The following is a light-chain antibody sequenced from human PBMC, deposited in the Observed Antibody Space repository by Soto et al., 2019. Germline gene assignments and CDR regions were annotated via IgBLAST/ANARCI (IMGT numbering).Light chain of an antibody. CDR3: QQSYRDPIT. CDR1: QSISTY. V-gene: IGKV1-39*01. J-gene: IGKJ5*01. CDR2: DAS. Sequence: IEMTQSTSSLSASVGNRVTITCRASQSISTYLNWYQKKPGKAPNLLIYDASRLQSGVPSRFSGSGGGTDFTLSISSVQPEDFATYFCQQSYRDPITFGQGTRLEI.